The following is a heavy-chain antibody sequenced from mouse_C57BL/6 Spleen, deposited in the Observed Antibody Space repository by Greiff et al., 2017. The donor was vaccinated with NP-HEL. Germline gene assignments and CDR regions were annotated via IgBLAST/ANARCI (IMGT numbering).Heavy chain of an antibody. CDR3: TGSSGYGYAMDY. J-gene: IGHJ4*01. CDR1: GYTFTDYE. D-gene: IGHD3-2*02. CDR2: IDPETGGT. Sequence: QVQLQQSGAELVRPGASVTLSCKASGYTFTDYEMHWVKQTPVHGLEWIGAIDPETGGTAYNQKFKGKAILTADKSSSTAYMELRSLTSEDSAVYYCTGSSGYGYAMDYWGQGTSVTVSS. V-gene: IGHV1-15*01.